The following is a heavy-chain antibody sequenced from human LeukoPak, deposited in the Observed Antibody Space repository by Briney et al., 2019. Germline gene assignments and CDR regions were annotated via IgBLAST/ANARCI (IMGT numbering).Heavy chain of an antibody. V-gene: IGHV3-48*01. D-gene: IGHD1-26*01. J-gene: IGHJ4*02. Sequence: GGSLRLSCAASGFTFTKYWMTWVRQTPGKGLEWVSYISSSSATIYYADSMKGRFTISRDNAKNSLYLQMNSLRAEDTAVYYCARDRRNTGSFFDYWGQGTLVTVSS. CDR1: GFTFTKYW. CDR3: ARDRRNTGSFFDY. CDR2: ISSSSATI.